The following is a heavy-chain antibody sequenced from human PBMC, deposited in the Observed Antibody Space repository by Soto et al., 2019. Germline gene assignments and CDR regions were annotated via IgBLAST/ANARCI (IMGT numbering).Heavy chain of an antibody. CDR2: IIPILGIA. CDR1: GGTFSSYT. Sequence: SVKVSCKASGGTFSSYTISWVRQAPGQGLEWMGRIIPILGIANYAQKFQGRVTITADKSTSTAYMELSSLRSEGTAVYYCARDLKLDFWSGYYTPLPSYYMDVWGKGTTVTVSS. V-gene: IGHV1-69*04. J-gene: IGHJ6*03. CDR3: ARDLKLDFWSGYYTPLPSYYMDV. D-gene: IGHD3-3*01.